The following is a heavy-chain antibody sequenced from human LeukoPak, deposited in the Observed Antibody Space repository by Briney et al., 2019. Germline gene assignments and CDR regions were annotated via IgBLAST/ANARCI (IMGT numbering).Heavy chain of an antibody. CDR3: ARDSGSGSYFDY. D-gene: IGHD1-26*01. V-gene: IGHV1-2*02. CDR1: GYTFTGYY. CDR2: INPNSGGT. J-gene: IGHJ4*02. Sequence: ASVKVSCKASGYTFTGYYMHWVRQAPGQGLEWMGWINPNSGGTNYAQKFRGRATMTRDTSISTAYMELSRLRSYDTAVYYCARDSGSGSYFDYWGQGTLVTVSS.